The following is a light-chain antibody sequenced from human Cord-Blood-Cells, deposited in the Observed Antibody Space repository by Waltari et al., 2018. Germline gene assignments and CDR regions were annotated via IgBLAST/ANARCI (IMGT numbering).Light chain of an antibody. CDR2: QDS. CDR3: QAWDSSTAVV. Sequence: SYELTQPPSVSVSPGQTASMTCSGDKWGDKYACWYQQKPAQSPVLVIYQDSKRPSGIPERFSGSNSGNTATLTISGTQAMDEADYDCQAWDSSTAVVFGGGTKLTVL. V-gene: IGLV3-1*01. CDR1: KWGDKY. J-gene: IGLJ2*01.